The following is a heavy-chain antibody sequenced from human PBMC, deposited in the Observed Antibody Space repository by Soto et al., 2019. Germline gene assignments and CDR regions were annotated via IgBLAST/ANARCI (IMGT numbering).Heavy chain of an antibody. V-gene: IGHV1-2*02. Sequence: GASVKVSCKASGYTFTGYYMHWVRQAPGQGLEWMGWINPNSGGTNYAQKFQGRVTMTRDTSISTAYMELSRLRSDDTAVYYCARTIVVVPAAIWRPASYFDYWGQGTLVTVSS. D-gene: IGHD2-2*01. CDR2: INPNSGGT. J-gene: IGHJ4*02. CDR1: GYTFTGYY. CDR3: ARTIVVVPAAIWRPASYFDY.